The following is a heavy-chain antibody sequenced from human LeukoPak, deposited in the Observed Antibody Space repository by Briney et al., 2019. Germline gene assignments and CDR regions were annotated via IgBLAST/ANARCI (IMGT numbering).Heavy chain of an antibody. Sequence: GASVNVSCKASGYTFTGYYMHWVRQAPGQGLEWMGWIYPNSGGTNYAQMFQGRVTMTRHTSISTAYMELSRLRSDDTAVYYCARDPVYYDSSGFNWFDPWGQGTLVTVSS. J-gene: IGHJ5*02. CDR1: GYTFTGYY. D-gene: IGHD3-22*01. CDR3: ARDPVYYDSSGFNWFDP. CDR2: IYPNSGGT. V-gene: IGHV1-2*02.